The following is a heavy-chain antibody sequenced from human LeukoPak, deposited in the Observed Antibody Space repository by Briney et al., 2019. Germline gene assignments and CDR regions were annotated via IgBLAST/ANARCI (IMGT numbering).Heavy chain of an antibody. CDR3: AREHYFYHMDG. V-gene: IGHV3-7*01. CDR2: VNQGGTEN. Sequence: PGGSLRLSCAASGFTLSSQWMSWVRQAPGKGLEWVANVNQGGTENYYVDSVKGRFTISRDNAENSLYLQMNSLRAEDTAVYYCAREHYFYHMDGWGEGTTVTVSS. CDR1: GFTLSSQW. J-gene: IGHJ6*03.